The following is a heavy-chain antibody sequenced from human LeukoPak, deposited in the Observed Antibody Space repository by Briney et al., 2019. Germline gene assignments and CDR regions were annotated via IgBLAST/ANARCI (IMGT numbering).Heavy chain of an antibody. D-gene: IGHD3-3*01. CDR2: IDGS. CDR3: AKGYDFWSGYYDH. Sequence: GGSLRLSCAASGFTVSGYAMSWVRQAPGKGLEWVSGIDGSAESVKGRFTISRDKSKNTLYLQMSSLRAEDTAVYYCAKGYDFWSGYYDHWGQGTLVTVSS. J-gene: IGHJ4*02. CDR1: GFTVSGYA. V-gene: IGHV3-23*01.